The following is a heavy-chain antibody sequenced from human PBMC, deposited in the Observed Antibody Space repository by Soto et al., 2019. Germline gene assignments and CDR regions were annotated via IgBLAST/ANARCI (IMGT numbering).Heavy chain of an antibody. CDR2: IIPIFGTA. Sequence: QVQLVQSGAEVKKPGSSVKVSCKASGGTFSSYAISWVRQAPGQGLEWMGGIIPIFGTANYAQKFQGRVTITADESTSTAYMELSSLRSEDTAVYYFARPGGYDSSGYYDHDAFDIWGQGTMVTVSS. CDR1: GGTFSSYA. V-gene: IGHV1-69*01. J-gene: IGHJ3*02. CDR3: ARPGGYDSSGYYDHDAFDI. D-gene: IGHD3-22*01.